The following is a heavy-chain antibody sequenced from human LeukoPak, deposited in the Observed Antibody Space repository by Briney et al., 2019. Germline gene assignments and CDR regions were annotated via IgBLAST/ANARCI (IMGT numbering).Heavy chain of an antibody. J-gene: IGHJ4*02. D-gene: IGHD3-22*01. CDR1: GGSISSSSYY. CDR3: ASTRYYYDTTIYSNFDY. V-gene: IGHV4-39*07. CDR2: IFYTGAT. Sequence: SETLSLTCTVSGGSISSSSYYCGRFRQPPGKGPEWIGSIFYTGATNYNPSLQSRVTISMDTSQNQFSLKLTSATAADTAVYYCASTRYYYDTTIYSNFDYWGQGALVTVSS.